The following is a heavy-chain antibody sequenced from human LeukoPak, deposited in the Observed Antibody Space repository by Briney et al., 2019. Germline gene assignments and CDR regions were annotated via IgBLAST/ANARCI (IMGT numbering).Heavy chain of an antibody. V-gene: IGHV1-24*01. J-gene: IGHJ4*02. Sequence: ASVKVSCKVSGYTLTEFSMHWVRQASGKGLEWMGGFDPEDGETIYAQKFQGRVTMTEDTSTDTAHLELSSLRSEDTAVYYCASSVDLVANYYFDHWGQGTLLTVSS. CDR3: ASSVDLVANYYFDH. D-gene: IGHD5-12*01. CDR2: FDPEDGET. CDR1: GYTLTEFS.